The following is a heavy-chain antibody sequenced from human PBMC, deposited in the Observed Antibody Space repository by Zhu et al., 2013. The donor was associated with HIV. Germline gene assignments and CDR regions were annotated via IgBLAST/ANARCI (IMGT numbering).Heavy chain of an antibody. CDR2: VIPMFGTT. CDR1: GGTFITHA. D-gene: IGHD6-13*01. J-gene: IGHJ5*01. Sequence: QVQLVQSGAEVKKPGSSVKISCKASGGTFITHAMTWVRLAPGQGLEWMGGVIPMFGTTKYAQKFQGRVTITADKFTSTLYMELNSLRFEDTAVYYCARDHEVAAAGRGDWFDSWGQGTLVTVSS. CDR3: ARDHEVAAAGRGDWFDS. V-gene: IGHV1-69*06.